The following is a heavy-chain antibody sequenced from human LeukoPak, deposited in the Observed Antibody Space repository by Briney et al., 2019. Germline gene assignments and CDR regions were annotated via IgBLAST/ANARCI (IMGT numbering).Heavy chain of an antibody. CDR3: ARGAQTYYDKAPVDY. CDR2: INHSGST. Sequence: SETLSLTCAVYGGSFSGYYWSWIRQPPGKGLEWIGEINHSGSTNYNPSLKSRVTISVDTSKSQFSLRLNSMTAADTAVYYCARGAQTYYDKAPVDYWGQGTLVTVSS. CDR1: GGSFSGYY. D-gene: IGHD3-22*01. J-gene: IGHJ4*02. V-gene: IGHV4-34*01.